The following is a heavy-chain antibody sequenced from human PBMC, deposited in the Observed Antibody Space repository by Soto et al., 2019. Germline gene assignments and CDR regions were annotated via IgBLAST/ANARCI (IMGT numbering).Heavy chain of an antibody. V-gene: IGHV3-30*18. Sequence: PGGSLRLSCAASGFTFSSYGMHWVRQAPGKGLEWVAVISYDGSNKYYADSVKGRFTISRDNSKNTLYLQMNSLRAEDTAVYYCAKVIVVVPAAKGTMDVWGKGTTVTVSS. CDR2: ISYDGSNK. CDR3: AKVIVVVPAAKGTMDV. J-gene: IGHJ6*03. D-gene: IGHD2-2*01. CDR1: GFTFSSYG.